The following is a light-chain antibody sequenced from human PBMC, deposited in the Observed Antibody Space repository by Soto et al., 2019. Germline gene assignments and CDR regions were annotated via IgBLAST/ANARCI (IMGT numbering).Light chain of an antibody. CDR3: GTRDSSLCAGFWV. V-gene: IGLV1-51*02. CDR1: SSNIGKNY. Sequence: QSVLTQPPSVSAAPGQKVTISCSGSSSNIGKNYVSWYQQLPGTAPKLIIYENSERPSGVPDRFSGSKSGTSATLGITGLQTGDEADYYCGTRDSSLCAGFWVFGGGTKVTVL. J-gene: IGLJ3*02. CDR2: ENS.